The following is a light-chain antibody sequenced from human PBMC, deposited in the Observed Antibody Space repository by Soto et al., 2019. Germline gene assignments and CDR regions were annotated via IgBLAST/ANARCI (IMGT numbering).Light chain of an antibody. V-gene: IGLV2-14*01. CDR1: SSDVGTYKY. J-gene: IGLJ1*01. Sequence: QSVLTQPASVSGSPGQSVTISFSGTSSDVGTYKYVSWYQQHPGKAPKLMIYEVSYRPSGVSNRFSGSKSGNTASLTISGLQAEDEADYYCSSYTTTNSLVFGIGTKVTVL. CDR2: EVS. CDR3: SSYTTTNSLV.